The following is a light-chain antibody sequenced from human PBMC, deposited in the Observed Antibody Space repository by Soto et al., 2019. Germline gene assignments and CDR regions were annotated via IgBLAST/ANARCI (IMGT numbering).Light chain of an antibody. CDR1: SSDVGGHDF. CDR3: CSYAGSYTYV. CDR2: SVS. J-gene: IGLJ1*01. V-gene: IGLV2-11*01. Sequence: QSALTQPRSVSGSPGQSVTISCTGTSSDVGGHDFVSWYQQYPGKAPKLLLSSVSKRPSGVPDRFSDSKSGNTASLTISGLQAEDEADYYCCSYAGSYTYVFGTGTKLTVL.